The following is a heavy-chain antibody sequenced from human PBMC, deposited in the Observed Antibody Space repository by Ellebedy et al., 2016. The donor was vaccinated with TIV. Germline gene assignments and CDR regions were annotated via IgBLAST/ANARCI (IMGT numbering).Heavy chain of an antibody. D-gene: IGHD5-24*01. CDR1: GGTFSSYA. CDR2: ISAYNGNT. Sequence: SVKVSCXASGGTFSSYAISWVRQAPGQGLEWMGWISAYNGNTNYAQKLQGRVTITADESTSTAYMELSSLRSEDTAVYYCASGVAPYRGGYNLLFDYWGQGTLVTVSS. CDR3: ASGVAPYRGGYNLLFDY. J-gene: IGHJ4*02. V-gene: IGHV1-69*13.